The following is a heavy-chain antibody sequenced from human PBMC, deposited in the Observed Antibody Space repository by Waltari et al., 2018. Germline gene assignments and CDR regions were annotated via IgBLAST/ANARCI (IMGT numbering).Heavy chain of an antibody. CDR3: AGGWFYFDY. CDR1: GFSFTSTGVA. D-gene: IGHD6-19*01. V-gene: IGHV2-5*02. Sequence: QITLKESGPTLVQPTQTLTLTCTFSGFSFTSTGVAVSWIRQPPTKALEWLALVHWDDEKLYSPSLKIRLTVNKDTSRNQVELTLINMDPADTATYYCAGGWFYFDYWGQGALVTVSS. CDR2: VHWDDEK. J-gene: IGHJ4*02.